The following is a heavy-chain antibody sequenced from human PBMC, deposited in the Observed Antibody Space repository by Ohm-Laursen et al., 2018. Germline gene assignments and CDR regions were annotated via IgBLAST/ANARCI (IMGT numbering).Heavy chain of an antibody. Sequence: RSLRLSCAASGFTFSSFGMHWVRQAPGKGLEWVAFISYDGSDKDYADSVKGRFTIFRDNSKNTLFLQMNSLKTEDTSVYYCAKDCGTVAATEEGVSYYYGMDVWGQGATVTVSS. V-gene: IGHV3-30*18. CDR3: AKDCGTVAATEEGVSYYYGMDV. CDR2: ISYDGSDK. D-gene: IGHD6-19*01. CDR1: GFTFSSFG. J-gene: IGHJ6*02.